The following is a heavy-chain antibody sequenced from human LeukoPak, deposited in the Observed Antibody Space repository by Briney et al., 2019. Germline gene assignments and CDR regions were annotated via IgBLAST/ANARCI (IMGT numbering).Heavy chain of an antibody. D-gene: IGHD6-13*01. CDR3: ARSRWQQLVPRFDP. J-gene: IGHJ5*02. Sequence: SETLSLTCAVYGGSFSGYYWSWIRQPPGKGLEWIGEINHSGSTNYNPSLKSRVTISVDTSKNQFSLKLSSVTAADTAVYYCARSRWQQLVPRFDPWGQGTLVTVSS. V-gene: IGHV4-34*01. CDR2: INHSGST. CDR1: GGSFSGYY.